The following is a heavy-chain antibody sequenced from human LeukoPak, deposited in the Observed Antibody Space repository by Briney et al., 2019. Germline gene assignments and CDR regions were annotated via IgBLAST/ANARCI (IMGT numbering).Heavy chain of an antibody. CDR1: GYTFTSYG. D-gene: IGHD3-10*01. J-gene: IGHJ5*02. V-gene: IGHV1-2*02. CDR3: SRHVVTLVRGVNNRKEDWFDP. CDR2: INTDSGGT. Sequence: ASVKVSCKAPGYTFTSYGISWVRQAPGQGLEWLGWINTDSGGTNYAQKFLGRVTMTRDKANSTAYLELSGLRSDDTAVYYCSRHVVTLVRGVNNRKEDWFDPWGQGTLVSVSS.